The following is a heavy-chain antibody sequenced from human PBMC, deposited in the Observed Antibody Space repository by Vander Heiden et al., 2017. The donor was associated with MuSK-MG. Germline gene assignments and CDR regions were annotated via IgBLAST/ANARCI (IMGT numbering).Heavy chain of an antibody. J-gene: IGHJ4*02. CDR2: IYYSGST. CDR1: GASISSSSYY. V-gene: IGHV4-39*01. D-gene: IGHD2-15*01. Sequence: QLQLQGSGPGLVNPSETLSLTCTVSGASISSSSYYWGWIRQPPGKGLEWIGNIYYSGSTSYNPSLKSRVTMSADTSKNQFSLKLSSVTAADTAVYYCAKSVGGLSHWGQGTLVTVSS. CDR3: AKSVGGLSH.